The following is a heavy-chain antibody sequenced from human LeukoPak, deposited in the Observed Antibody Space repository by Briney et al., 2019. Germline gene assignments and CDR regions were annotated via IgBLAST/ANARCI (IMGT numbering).Heavy chain of an antibody. D-gene: IGHD5-12*01. CDR1: GGSISSRNW. V-gene: IGHV4-4*02. J-gene: IGHJ5*02. CDR3: ARGLGLVATIKTKTYNWFDP. CDR2: IYHSGST. Sequence: SETLSLTCAVSGGSISSRNWWSWVRQPPGKGLEWIGEIYHSGSTNYNPSLKSRVTISVDKSKNQFSLKLSSVTAADTAVYYCARGLGLVATIKTKTYNWFDPWGQGTLVTVSS.